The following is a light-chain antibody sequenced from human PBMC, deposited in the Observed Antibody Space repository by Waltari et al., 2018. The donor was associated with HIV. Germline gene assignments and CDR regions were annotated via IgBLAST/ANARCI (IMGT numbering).Light chain of an antibody. CDR1: ALPQKS. J-gene: IGLJ2*01. V-gene: IGLV3-10*01. CDR3: YSTDSSGNHRV. CDR2: EDS. Sequence: SYELTQPPSVSVSPGQTARITCSGAALPQKSPYWYQQKSGQAPVLVIYEDSKRPAGIPERFSGSSSGTMATLTISGAQVEDEADYYCYSTDSSGNHRVFGGGTKLTVL.